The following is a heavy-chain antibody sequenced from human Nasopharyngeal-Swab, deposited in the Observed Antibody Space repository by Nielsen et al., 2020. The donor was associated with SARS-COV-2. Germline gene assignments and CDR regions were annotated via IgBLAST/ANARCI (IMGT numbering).Heavy chain of an antibody. J-gene: IGHJ4*02. CDR3: ASEVGGSYRDFDY. CDR1: GFIFRSYT. CDR2: ISGGGST. Sequence: GKSLKISCVGSGFIFRSYTMHWFRQAPGKGLEWVSAISGGGSTFYAESVRGRFTVSRENFRKTLYLEMNSLRVEDTALYYCASEVGGSYRDFDYWGQGTLVTVSS. D-gene: IGHD3-16*02. V-gene: IGHV3-23*01.